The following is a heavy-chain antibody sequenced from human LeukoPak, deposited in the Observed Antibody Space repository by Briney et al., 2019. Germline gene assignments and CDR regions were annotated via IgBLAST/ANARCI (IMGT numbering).Heavy chain of an antibody. J-gene: IGHJ4*02. V-gene: IGHV4-34*01. Sequence: SETLSLTCAVYGGSFSGYYWSWIRQPPGKGLEWIGEINHSGSTNYNPSLKSRVTISVDTSKNQFSPKLSSVTAADTAVYYCARESGSSWFHYWGQGTLVTVSS. D-gene: IGHD6-13*01. CDR1: GGSFSGYY. CDR3: ARESGSSWFHY. CDR2: INHSGST.